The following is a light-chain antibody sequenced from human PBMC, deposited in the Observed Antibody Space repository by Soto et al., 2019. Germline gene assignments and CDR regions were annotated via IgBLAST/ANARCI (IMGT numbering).Light chain of an antibody. Sequence: DIKMTQSPSSVYASVGDRVTITCRASQGISRFLAWYQQQSGQAPKFLIYAASSLQSGVLSRFSGSGSGTDFTLTINSLQPEDLATYDCKQPNSFPYTFGQGTKVQIK. CDR1: QGISRF. CDR2: AAS. CDR3: KQPNSFPYT. J-gene: IGKJ2*01. V-gene: IGKV1-12*01.